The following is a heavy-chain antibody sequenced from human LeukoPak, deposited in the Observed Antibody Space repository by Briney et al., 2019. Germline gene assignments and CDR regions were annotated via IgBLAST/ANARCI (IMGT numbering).Heavy chain of an antibody. J-gene: IGHJ4*02. D-gene: IGHD4-11*01. Sequence: PSETLSLTCAVSGGSISSGGYSWSWIRQPPGKGLEWIGYIYHSGSTYYNPSLKSRVTISVDRSKNQFSLKLSSVTAADTAVYYCASNDYSNSPRSFDYWGQGTLVTVSS. V-gene: IGHV4-30-2*01. CDR3: ASNDYSNSPRSFDY. CDR1: GGSISSGGYS. CDR2: IYHSGST.